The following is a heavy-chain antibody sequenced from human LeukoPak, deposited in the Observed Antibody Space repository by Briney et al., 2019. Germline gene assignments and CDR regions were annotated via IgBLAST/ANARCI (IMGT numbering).Heavy chain of an antibody. Sequence: ASVKVSCKAPGYTFTSYGISWVRQAPGQGLEWMGWISAYNGNTNYAQKLQGRVTMTTDTSTSTAYMELRSLRSDDTAVYYCARDDCSSTSCYLYYFDYWGQGTLVTVSS. D-gene: IGHD2-2*01. V-gene: IGHV1-18*01. J-gene: IGHJ4*02. CDR1: GYTFTSYG. CDR2: ISAYNGNT. CDR3: ARDDCSSTSCYLYYFDY.